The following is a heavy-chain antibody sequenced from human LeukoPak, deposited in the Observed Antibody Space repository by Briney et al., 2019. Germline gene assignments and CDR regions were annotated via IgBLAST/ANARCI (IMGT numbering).Heavy chain of an antibody. D-gene: IGHD5-18*01. V-gene: IGHV3-23*01. CDR1: AFTFSSYA. Sequence: GGSLRLSCAASAFTFSSYAMSWVRQAPGMGLVWFSAISGSGGSTYYADSVKGRFTISRDNSKNTVYLQMNSLRAEDTAVYYCAKHLTAMVDFDYWGQGTLVTVSS. J-gene: IGHJ4*02. CDR2: ISGSGGST. CDR3: AKHLTAMVDFDY.